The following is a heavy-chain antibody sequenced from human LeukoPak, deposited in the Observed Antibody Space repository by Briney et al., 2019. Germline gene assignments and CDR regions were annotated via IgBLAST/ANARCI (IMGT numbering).Heavy chain of an antibody. V-gene: IGHV1-18*01. J-gene: IGHJ6*02. CDR3: ARINPPYYYYGMDV. CDR2: ISAYNGNT. Sequence: ASVKVSCKASGYTFTSYGISWVRQAPGQGLEWMGWISAYNGNTNYAQKLQGRVTMTTDTSTSTAYMELRSLRSEDTAVYYCARINPPYYYYGMDVWGQGTTVTVSS. CDR1: GYTFTSYG.